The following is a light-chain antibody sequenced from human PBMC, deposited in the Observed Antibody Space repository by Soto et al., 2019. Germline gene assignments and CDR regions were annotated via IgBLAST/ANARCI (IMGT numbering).Light chain of an antibody. CDR1: QSISSW. CDR3: QQYSTFS. V-gene: IGKV1-5*01. J-gene: IGKJ1*01. CDR2: DAS. Sequence: DIQMTQSPSTLSASIGDRVTITCRASQSISSWLAWYQQKPGKAPKLLIFDASTLESGVSLRLSGSGSGTHFTLTISSLQPDDFATYYCQQYSTFSFGQGTKVDIK.